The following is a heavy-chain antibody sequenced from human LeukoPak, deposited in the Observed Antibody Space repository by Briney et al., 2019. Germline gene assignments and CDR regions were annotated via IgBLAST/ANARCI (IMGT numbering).Heavy chain of an antibody. J-gene: IGHJ5*02. CDR3: ARVGTSSLWDWFDP. D-gene: IGHD2-8*01. CDR1: GFTFSSHA. V-gene: IGHV3-30*04. Sequence: PGGSLGLSCAASGFTFSSHAMNWVRQAPGKGLEWVAVISYDGSNKYYVDSVKGRFTISRDNSKNTLYLQMNSLRAEDTAGYYCARVGTSSLWDWFDPWGQGTLVTVSS. CDR2: ISYDGSNK.